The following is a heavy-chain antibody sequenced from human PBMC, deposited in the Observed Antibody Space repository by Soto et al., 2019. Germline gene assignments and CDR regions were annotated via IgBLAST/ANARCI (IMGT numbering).Heavy chain of an antibody. J-gene: IGHJ6*02. D-gene: IGHD3-10*01. CDR1: GGTFSSYA. CDR2: IIPIFGTA. CDR3: ATDGDYYGMDV. Sequence: VASVKVSCKASGGTFSSYAISWVRQAPGQGLEWMGGIIPIFGTANYAQKFQGRVTITADKSTSTACMELSSLRSEDTAVYYCATDGDYYGMDVWGQGTTVTVSS. V-gene: IGHV1-69*06.